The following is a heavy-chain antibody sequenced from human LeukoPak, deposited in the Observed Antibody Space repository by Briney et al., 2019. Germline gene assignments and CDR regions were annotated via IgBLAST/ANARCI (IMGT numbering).Heavy chain of an antibody. V-gene: IGHV4-39*01. D-gene: IGHD1-26*01. CDR2: IYYSGST. CDR3: ARPHLVGAQPPEV. Sequence: PSETLSLTCTVSGGSISSSSYYWGWIRQPPGKGLEWIGSIYYSGSTYYNLSLKSRVTISVDTSKNQFSLKLSSVTAADTAVYYCARPHLVGAQPPEVWGQGTLVTVSS. CDR1: GGSISSSSYY. J-gene: IGHJ4*02.